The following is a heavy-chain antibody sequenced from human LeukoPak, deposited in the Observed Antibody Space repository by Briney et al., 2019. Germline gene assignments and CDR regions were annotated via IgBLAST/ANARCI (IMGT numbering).Heavy chain of an antibody. Sequence: GVSLRLSCAASVFSFSNSWMHWVRQAPGKGLVWVSRINSDGTTTYYADSVKGRFTISRDNAKNTLFLQMNSLRPEDTALYYCASDPYLANFWTGYPHYWGQGTLFTVSS. J-gene: IGHJ4*02. V-gene: IGHV3-74*01. D-gene: IGHD3/OR15-3a*01. CDR1: VFSFSNSW. CDR2: INSDGTTT. CDR3: ASDPYLANFWTGYPHY.